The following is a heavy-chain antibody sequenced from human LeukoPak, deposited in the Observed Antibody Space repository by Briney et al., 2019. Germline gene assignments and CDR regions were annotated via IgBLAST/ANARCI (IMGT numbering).Heavy chain of an antibody. CDR2: INHSGST. V-gene: IGHV4-34*01. D-gene: IGHD3-9*01. CDR1: GGSFSGYY. Sequence: PSETLSLTCAVYGGSFSGYYWSWIRQPPGKGLEWIGEINHSGSTNYNPSLKSRVTISVDTSKNQFSLKLSSVTAADTAVYYCARGGFSKDDISTGYYSFDYWGQGTLVTVSS. CDR3: ARGGFSKDDISTGYYSFDY. J-gene: IGHJ4*02.